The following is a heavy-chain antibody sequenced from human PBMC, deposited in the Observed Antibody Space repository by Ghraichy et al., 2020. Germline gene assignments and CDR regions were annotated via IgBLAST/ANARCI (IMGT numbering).Heavy chain of an antibody. CDR3: VRRAVPTDPGAFDY. D-gene: IGHD2-2*01. Sequence: GGSLRLYCAASGFIFSGYSLHWVRQAPGNGLEWVTVVSYDGKTKFYADSVKGRFTISRDNPQNTLYLQMNSLRLEDTAVYYCVRRAVPTDPGAFDYWGQRTQVTVTS. J-gene: IGHJ4*02. CDR2: VSYDGKTK. CDR1: GFIFSGYS. V-gene: IGHV3-30*04.